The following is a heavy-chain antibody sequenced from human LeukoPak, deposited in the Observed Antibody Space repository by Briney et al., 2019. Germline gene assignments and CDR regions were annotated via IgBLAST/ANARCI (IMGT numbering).Heavy chain of an antibody. CDR3: ASSDSSGYYPCFDY. D-gene: IGHD3-22*01. J-gene: IGHJ4*02. CDR1: GFTFSDYY. CDR2: ISSSGSTI. Sequence: PGGSLRLSCAASGFTFSDYYMSWIRQAPGKGLEWVSYISSSGSTIYYADSVKGRFTISRDNSKNTLYLQMNSLRAEDTAVYYCASSDSSGYYPCFDYWGQGTLVTVSS. V-gene: IGHV3-11*04.